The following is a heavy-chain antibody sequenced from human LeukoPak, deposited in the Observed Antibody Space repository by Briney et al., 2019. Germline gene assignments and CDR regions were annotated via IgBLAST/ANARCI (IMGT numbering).Heavy chain of an antibody. V-gene: IGHV4-39*07. CDR1: GGSISSSSYY. D-gene: IGHD3-22*01. Sequence: SETLSLTCTVSGGSISSSSYYWGWIRQPPGKGLEWIGSIYYSGSTYYNPSLKSRVTISVDTSKNQFSLKLSSVTAADTAVYYCARVVIVVVITKYNWFDPWGQGTLVTVSS. CDR3: ARVVIVVVITKYNWFDP. J-gene: IGHJ5*02. CDR2: IYYSGST.